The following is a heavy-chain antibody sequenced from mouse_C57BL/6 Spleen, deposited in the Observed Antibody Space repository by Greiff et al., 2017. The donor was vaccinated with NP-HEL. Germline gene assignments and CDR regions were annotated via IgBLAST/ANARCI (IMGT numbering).Heavy chain of an antibody. CDR1: GFNIKDDY. D-gene: IGHD2-3*01. CDR2: IDPENGDT. J-gene: IGHJ2*01. V-gene: IGHV14-4*01. Sequence: EVQLVESGAELVRPGASVKLSCTASGFNIKDDYMHWVKQRPEQGLEWIGWIDPENGDTEYASKFQGKATITADTSSNTAYLQLSSLTSEDTAVYYCTTRRVYDGYYWGQGTTLTVSS. CDR3: TTRRVYDGYY.